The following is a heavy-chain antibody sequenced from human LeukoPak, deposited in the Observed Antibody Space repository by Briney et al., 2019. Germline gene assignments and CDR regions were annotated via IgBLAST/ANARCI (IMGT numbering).Heavy chain of an antibody. V-gene: IGHV1-2*02. CDR3: AREGGSSWYAIILYYFDY. D-gene: IGHD6-13*01. J-gene: IGHJ4*02. CDR1: GYTFTGYY. Sequence: ASVKVSCKASGYTFTGYYMHWVRQAPGQGLEWMGWINPNSGGTNYAQKFQGRVTMTTDTSTSTAYMELRSLRSDDTAVYYCAREGGSSWYAIILYYFDYWGQGTLVTVSS. CDR2: INPNSGGT.